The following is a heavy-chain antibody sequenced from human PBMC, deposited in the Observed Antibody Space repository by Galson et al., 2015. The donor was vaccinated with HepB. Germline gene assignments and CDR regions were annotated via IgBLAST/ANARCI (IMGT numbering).Heavy chain of an antibody. V-gene: IGHV3-30*18. CDR3: AKVSIPYSGSYGQGGAFDI. J-gene: IGHJ3*02. CDR1: GFTFSSYG. Sequence: SLRLSCAASGFTFSSYGMHWVRQAPGKGLEWVAVISYDGSNKYYADSVKGRFTISRDNSKNTLYLQMNSLRAEDTAVYYCAKVSIPYSGSYGQGGAFDIWGQGTMVTVSS. CDR2: ISYDGSNK. D-gene: IGHD1-26*01.